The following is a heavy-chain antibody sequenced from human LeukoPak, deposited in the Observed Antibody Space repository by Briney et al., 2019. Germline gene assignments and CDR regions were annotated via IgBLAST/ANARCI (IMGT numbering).Heavy chain of an antibody. CDR2: INHSGST. CDR1: GGSFCGYF. J-gene: IGHJ4*02. D-gene: IGHD1-26*01. Sequence: KTSETLSLTCAVYGGSFCGYFWSWIRQPPGKGLEWIGEINHSGSTNYNPSLTSRVTISIDTSKSQFSLKLNSVTAADTAVYYCTRAAGGSLDWGQGTLVTVSS. V-gene: IGHV4-34*01. CDR3: TRAAGGSLD.